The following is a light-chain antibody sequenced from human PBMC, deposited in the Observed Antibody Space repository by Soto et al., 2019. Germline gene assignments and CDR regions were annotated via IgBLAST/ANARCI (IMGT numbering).Light chain of an antibody. J-gene: IGLJ1*01. CDR1: RYNIGAHYD. V-gene: IGLV1-40*01. Sequence: QSVLTQPPSVSGAPGQRVTISCTGSRYNIGAHYDVHWYQQLPGTAPKLLIYGNSNRPSGVPDRFSGSKSGTSASLAITGLQVEDEADYYCLSYDNSLSVYVVGTGTKVTVL. CDR2: GNS. CDR3: LSYDNSLSVYV.